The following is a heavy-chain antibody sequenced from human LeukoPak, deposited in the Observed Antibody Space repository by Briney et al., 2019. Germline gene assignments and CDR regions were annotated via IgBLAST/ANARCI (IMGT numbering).Heavy chain of an antibody. D-gene: IGHD3-10*01. V-gene: IGHV2-5*02. CDR3: AHSSGSYYNGWFDP. J-gene: IGHJ5*02. CDR1: GFSLSTSGVG. CDR2: IYWDDGK. Sequence: SGPTLVKPTQTLTLTCTFSGFSLSTSGVGVGWIRQPPGKALEWLALIYWDDGKRYSPSLKSRLTITKDTSKNQVVLTMTNMDPVDTATYYCAHSSGSYYNGWFDPWGQGTLVTVSS.